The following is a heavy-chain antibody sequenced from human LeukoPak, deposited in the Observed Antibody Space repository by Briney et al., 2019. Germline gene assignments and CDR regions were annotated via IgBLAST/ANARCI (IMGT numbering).Heavy chain of an antibody. CDR2: ISGSGGST. V-gene: IGHV3-23*01. D-gene: IGHD3-10*01. J-gene: IGHJ4*02. CDR1: GFTFSSYA. Sequence: PGRSLRLSCAASGFTFSSYAMSWVRQAPGKGLEWVSAISGSGGSTYYADSVKGRFTISRDNSKNTLYLQMNSLRAEDTAVYYCAKVGRKYYGSGTQNFDYWGQGTLVTVSS. CDR3: AKVGRKYYGSGTQNFDY.